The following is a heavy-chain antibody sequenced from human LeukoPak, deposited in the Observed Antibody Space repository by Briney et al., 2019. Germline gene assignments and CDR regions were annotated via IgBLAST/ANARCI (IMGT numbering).Heavy chain of an antibody. V-gene: IGHV1-2*02. Sequence: ASVKVSCKXSGYTFTGYYMHWVPQAPGQGLEWMGWINPNSGGTNYSQKFQGRVTMTRDTSISTAYMELSRLRSDDTAVYYCASEGPGVVPAAQNWFDPWGQGTLVTVSS. CDR2: INPNSGGT. CDR1: GYTFTGYY. J-gene: IGHJ5*02. CDR3: ASEGPGVVPAAQNWFDP. D-gene: IGHD2-2*01.